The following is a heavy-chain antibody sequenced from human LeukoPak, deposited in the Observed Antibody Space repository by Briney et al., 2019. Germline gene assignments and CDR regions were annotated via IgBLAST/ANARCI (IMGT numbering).Heavy chain of an antibody. Sequence: GGSLGLSCAASGFTFSSYWMHWVRQAPGKGLMWVSRINSDGSSTSYADSVKGRFTISRDNAKNTLYLQMNSLRAEDTAVYYCARDRVPTGADYWGQGTLVTVSS. J-gene: IGHJ4*02. D-gene: IGHD5-12*01. CDR1: GFTFSSYW. CDR3: ARDRVPTGADY. V-gene: IGHV3-74*01. CDR2: INSDGSST.